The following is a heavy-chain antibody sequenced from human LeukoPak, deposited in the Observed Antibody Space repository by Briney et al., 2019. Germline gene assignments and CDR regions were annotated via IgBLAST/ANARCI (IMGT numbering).Heavy chain of an antibody. CDR3: ARVVVVPAVVDY. Sequence: LQTLSLTCTVSGGSISSGDYYWSWIRQPPGKGLEWIGYIYYSGSTYYNPSLKSRVTISVDTSKNQFSLKLSSVTAADTAVYYCARVVVVPAVVDYWGQGTLVTVSS. V-gene: IGHV4-30-4*01. CDR2: IYYSGST. D-gene: IGHD2-2*01. J-gene: IGHJ4*02. CDR1: GGSISSGDYY.